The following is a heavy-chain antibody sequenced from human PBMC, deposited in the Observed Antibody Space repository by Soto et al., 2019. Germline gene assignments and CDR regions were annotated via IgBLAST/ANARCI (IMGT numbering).Heavy chain of an antibody. V-gene: IGHV4-34*01. J-gene: IGHJ4*02. CDR1: GGSFSGYS. CDR3: ARGFRWATYRNTNPYYFDY. D-gene: IGHD4-4*01. Sequence: SEILSLTCAVYGGSFSGYSWSWIRQPPGKGLEWIGEINHSGSTNYNPSLKSRVTISVDTSKNQFSLKLSTVTAADTAVYYCARGFRWATYRNTNPYYFDYWGQGTLVTVSS. CDR2: INHSGST.